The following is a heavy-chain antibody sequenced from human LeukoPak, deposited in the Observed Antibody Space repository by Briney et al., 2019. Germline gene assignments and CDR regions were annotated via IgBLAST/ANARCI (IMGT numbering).Heavy chain of an antibody. CDR2: IGDSRRT. CDR1: GGSISTSGYY. D-gene: IGHD1-1*01. V-gene: IGHV4-61*05. Sequence: SETLSLTCTVSGGSISTSGYYWGWIRQPPGKGLEWIGYIGDSRRTNYNPSLKSRVTISVDTSKNQFSLNLNSVTATDTAVYYCARQNGYFQQWGQGTLVTVSS. J-gene: IGHJ1*01. CDR3: ARQNGYFQQ.